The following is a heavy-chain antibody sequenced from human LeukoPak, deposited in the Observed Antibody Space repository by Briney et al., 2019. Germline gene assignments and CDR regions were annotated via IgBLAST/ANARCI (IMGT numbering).Heavy chain of an antibody. CDR2: ISSSGSTT. CDR1: GFTFSDYY. J-gene: IGHJ4*02. CDR3: AKESSTGTRYWYFDY. Sequence: GGSLRLSCAASGFTFSDYYMSWIRQAPGKGLEWVSYISSSGSTTYYADSVKGRFTVSRDNSKNTLYLQMNSLRAEDTAVYYCAKESSTGTRYWYFDYWGQGTLVTVSS. D-gene: IGHD1-1*01. V-gene: IGHV3-11*01.